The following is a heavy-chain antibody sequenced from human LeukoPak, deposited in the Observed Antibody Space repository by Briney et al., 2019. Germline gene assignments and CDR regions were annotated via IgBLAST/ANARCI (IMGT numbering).Heavy chain of an antibody. Sequence: SETLSLTCALYGGSFSSYSWSWTWIRQTPEKGLEWIGEIIEKGNANYNPSLKSRVTIDLDTSKNQFALKLTSMTAADTAMYYCARGYYPPRWYFDLWGRGTLVTVSS. CDR1: GGSFSSYS. CDR3: ARGYYPPRWYFDL. D-gene: IGHD3-10*01. CDR2: IIEKGNA. J-gene: IGHJ2*01. V-gene: IGHV4-34*01.